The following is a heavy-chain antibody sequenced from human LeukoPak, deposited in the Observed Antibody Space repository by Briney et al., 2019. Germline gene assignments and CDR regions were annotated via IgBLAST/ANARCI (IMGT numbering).Heavy chain of an antibody. CDR2: ISYDGSNK. V-gene: IGHV3-30*04. CDR3: ARDTSIVDPAGYMDV. Sequence: GRSLRLSCAASGFTFNAYTIHWVRQTPGKGLEWVAVISYDGSNKYYRDSVKGRFTISRDNSKNTLYLQLNSLRSEDTAVYSCARDTSIVDPAGYMDVWGKGTTVTVSS. D-gene: IGHD6-6*01. CDR1: GFTFNAYT. J-gene: IGHJ6*03.